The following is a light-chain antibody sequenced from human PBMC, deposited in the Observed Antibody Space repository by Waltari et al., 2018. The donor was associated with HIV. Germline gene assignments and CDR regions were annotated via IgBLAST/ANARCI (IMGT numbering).Light chain of an antibody. CDR1: QSVNSN. CDR3: HHYNNWRET. J-gene: IGKJ1*01. Sequence: EILMTQSPATLSVSQGERATLSCTASQSVNSNLAWYQQKPGQTPRLLIYGTSTRATDIPARFGGSGSGTEFTLTISSPQSEDFAVYYCHHYNNWRETFGQGTKVEIK. CDR2: GTS. V-gene: IGKV3-15*01.